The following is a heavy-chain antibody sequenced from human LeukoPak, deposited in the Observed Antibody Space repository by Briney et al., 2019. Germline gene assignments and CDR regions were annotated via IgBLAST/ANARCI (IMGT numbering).Heavy chain of an antibody. V-gene: IGHV1-18*01. J-gene: IGHJ5*02. Sequence: VASVTVSCTASGYTFTSYGISWVRQAPGQGLEWMGWISAYNGNTNYAQKLQGRVTMTTDTSTSTAYMELRSLRSDDTAVYYCARDVSPPPYGSGSLDGGFDPWGQGTLVTVSS. CDR1: GYTFTSYG. CDR2: ISAYNGNT. D-gene: IGHD3-10*01. CDR3: ARDVSPPPYGSGSLDGGFDP.